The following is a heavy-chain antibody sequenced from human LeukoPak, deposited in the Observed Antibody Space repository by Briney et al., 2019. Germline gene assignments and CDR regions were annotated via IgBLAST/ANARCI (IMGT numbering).Heavy chain of an antibody. J-gene: IGHJ4*02. CDR2: ISYSGSTTV. Sequence: GGSLRLSCAASGSTFSDYYMSWIRQAPGKGLEWISYISYSGSTTVYHADSVEGRFTISRDNAKNSLYLQMNSLRAEDTAMYYCARVRMWSGEFLWGQGTLVTVSS. D-gene: IGHD3-10*01. CDR3: ARVRMWSGEFL. CDR1: GSTFSDYY. V-gene: IGHV3-11*01.